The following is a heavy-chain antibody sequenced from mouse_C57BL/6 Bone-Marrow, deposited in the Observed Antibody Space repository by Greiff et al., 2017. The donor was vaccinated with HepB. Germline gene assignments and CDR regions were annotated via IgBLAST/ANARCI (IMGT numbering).Heavy chain of an antibody. CDR1: GYTFTDYY. Sequence: QVQLQQSGAELVRPGASVKLSCKASGYTFTDYYINWVKQRPGQGLEWIARIYPGSGNTYYNEKFKGKATLTAEKSSSTAYMQLSSLTSEDSAVYFCARSPGSSYAMDYWGQGTSVTVSS. CDR3: ARSPGSSYAMDY. J-gene: IGHJ4*01. CDR2: IYPGSGNT. V-gene: IGHV1-76*01. D-gene: IGHD1-1*01.